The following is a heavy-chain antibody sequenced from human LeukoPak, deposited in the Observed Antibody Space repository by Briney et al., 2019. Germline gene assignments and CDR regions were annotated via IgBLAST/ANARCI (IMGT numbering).Heavy chain of an antibody. CDR1: GYTFTGYY. Sequence: ASVKVSCKASGYTFTGYYMHWVRQAPGQGLEWMGWINPNSGGTNYAQKFQGRVTMTRDTSISTAYMELSRLRSEDTAVYYCARRTKGGVVATTLDYFDYWGQGTLVTVSS. CDR3: ARRTKGGVVATTLDYFDY. D-gene: IGHD5-12*01. J-gene: IGHJ4*02. V-gene: IGHV1-2*02. CDR2: INPNSGGT.